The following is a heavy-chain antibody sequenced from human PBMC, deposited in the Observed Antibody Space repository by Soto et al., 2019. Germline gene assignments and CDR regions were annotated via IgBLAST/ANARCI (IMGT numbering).Heavy chain of an antibody. CDR1: GFTFDDYA. D-gene: IGHD2-2*01. Sequence: EVQLVESGGGLVQPGRSLRLSCAASGFTFDDYAMHWVRQAPGKGLEWVSGISWNSGSIGYADSVKGRFTISRDNAKNSLYLQMNSLRAEDTALYYCAKDFRPIVVVPAAMPGYSSSWPNYFYYYYMDVWGKGTTVTVSS. CDR3: AKDFRPIVVVPAAMPGYSSSWPNYFYYYYMDV. V-gene: IGHV3-9*01. J-gene: IGHJ6*03. CDR2: ISWNSGSI.